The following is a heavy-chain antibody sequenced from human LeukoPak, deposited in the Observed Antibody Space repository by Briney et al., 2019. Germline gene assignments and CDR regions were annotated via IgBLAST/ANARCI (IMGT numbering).Heavy chain of an antibody. D-gene: IGHD4-23*01. V-gene: IGHV3-30*02. CDR3: AKDFFGGNSRR. J-gene: IGHJ4*02. CDR2: IQYDGSNE. CDR1: GFTFSSYG. Sequence: GGSLRLSCAASGFTFSSYGMHWVRQAPGKGLEWVAYIQYDGSNEQYAHSVRGRFSISRDSSKNTLYLQMNSLRAEDTAVYYCAKDFFGGNSRRWGQGTLVTVSS.